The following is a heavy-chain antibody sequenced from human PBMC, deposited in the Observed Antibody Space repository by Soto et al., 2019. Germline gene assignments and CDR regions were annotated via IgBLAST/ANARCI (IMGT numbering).Heavy chain of an antibody. J-gene: IGHJ4*02. CDR3: ARVDHRGYFSVLTDF. D-gene: IGHD3-10*02. Sequence: SETLSLTCTVSGGSISSGGYYWSWIRQHPGKGLEWIGYIYYSGSTYYNPSLKSRVTISADTSRNQSSLSLSSLTAADTAVYYCARVDHRGYFSVLTDFWGQGILVTVSS. CDR2: IYYSGST. V-gene: IGHV4-31*03. CDR1: GGSISSGGYY.